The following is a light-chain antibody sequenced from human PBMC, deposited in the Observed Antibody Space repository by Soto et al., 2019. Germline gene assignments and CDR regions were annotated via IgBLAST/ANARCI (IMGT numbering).Light chain of an antibody. CDR2: AAS. V-gene: IGKV1-27*01. Sequence: DFQLAQSPSSLSPSVGDRVTITCRASQHIMNDLAWYQQKPGKPPRLLISAASTLQSGVPSRFSASGFGTEFTLTISSLQPEDAATYYCHKYNSLPPTFGGGTEVDIK. J-gene: IGKJ4*01. CDR3: HKYNSLPPT. CDR1: QHIMND.